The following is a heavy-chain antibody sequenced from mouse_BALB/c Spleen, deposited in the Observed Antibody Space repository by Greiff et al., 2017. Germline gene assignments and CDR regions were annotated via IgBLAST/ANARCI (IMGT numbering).Heavy chain of an antibody. CDR1: GFTFNTYA. J-gene: IGHJ1*01. CDR3: VRESHWYFDV. CDR2: IRSKSNNYAT. V-gene: IGHV10-3*03. Sequence: EVKLMESGGGLVQPKGSLKLSCAASGFTFNTYAMHWVCQAPGKGLEWVARIRSKSNNYATYYADSVKDRFTISRDDSQSMLYLQMNNLKTEDTAMYYCVRESHWYFDVWGAGTTVTVSS.